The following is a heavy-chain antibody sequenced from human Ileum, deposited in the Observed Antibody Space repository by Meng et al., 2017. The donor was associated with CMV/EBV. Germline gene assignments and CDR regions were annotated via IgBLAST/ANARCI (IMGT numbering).Heavy chain of an antibody. D-gene: IGHD4-11*01. Sequence: CEASGFTFSSDAMGWVRQAPGKGLEWVSTVTGTTTYYVDSVKGRFTISRENSKNTLYLQMNSLRAEDTAVYYCAKRPSGSNPYYFDFWGQGSLVTVSS. CDR2: VTGTTT. CDR3: AKRPSGSNPYYFDF. V-gene: IGHV3-23*01. J-gene: IGHJ4*02. CDR1: GFTFSSDA.